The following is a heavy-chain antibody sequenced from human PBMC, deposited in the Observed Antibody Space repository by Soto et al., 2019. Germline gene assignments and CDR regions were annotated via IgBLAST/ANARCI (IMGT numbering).Heavy chain of an antibody. Sequence: GGSLRLSCAASGFTFSSYSMNWVRQAPGKGLEWVSYISSSSSTIYYADSVKGRFTISRDNAKNSLYLQMNSLRAEDTAVYHCARRHYGDYVGYYYYYMDVWGKGTTVTVSS. D-gene: IGHD4-17*01. CDR1: GFTFSSYS. V-gene: IGHV3-48*01. CDR2: ISSSSSTI. J-gene: IGHJ6*03. CDR3: ARRHYGDYVGYYYYYMDV.